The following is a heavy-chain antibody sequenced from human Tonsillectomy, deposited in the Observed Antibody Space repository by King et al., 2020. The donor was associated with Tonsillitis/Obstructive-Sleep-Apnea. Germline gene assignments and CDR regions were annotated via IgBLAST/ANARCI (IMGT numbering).Heavy chain of an antibody. V-gene: IGHV1-69*01. D-gene: IGHD4-17*01. CDR2: IIPIFDTS. CDR3: ARTTPEDNYYYYYMDV. CDR1: GGTFSTDA. J-gene: IGHJ6*03. Sequence: QLVQSGAEVKKPGSSVKVSCKSSGGTFSTDAISWVRQAPGQGLEWMGGIIPIFDTSKYAQKFQGRVTITADESTSTAYMELSSLISKDTAVYYCARTTPEDNYYYYYMDVWGKGTTVTVSS.